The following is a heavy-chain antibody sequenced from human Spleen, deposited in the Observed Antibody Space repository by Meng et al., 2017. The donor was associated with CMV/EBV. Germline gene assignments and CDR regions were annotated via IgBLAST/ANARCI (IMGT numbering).Heavy chain of an antibody. CDR2: INHSGSTI. V-gene: IGHV3-11*04. J-gene: IGHJ4*02. CDR3: ARGSGGYVGDYFDY. D-gene: IGHD5-12*01. Sequence: GESLKISCAASGFTFSDFYMNWVRQAPGKGPEWLSYINHSGSTIYYADSVKGRFTISRDNAKNSLYLQMNSLRAEDTAVYYCARGSGGYVGDYFDYWGQGTLVTVSS. CDR1: GFTFSDFY.